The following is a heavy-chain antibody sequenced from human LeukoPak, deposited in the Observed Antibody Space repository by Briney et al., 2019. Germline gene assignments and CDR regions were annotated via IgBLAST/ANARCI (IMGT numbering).Heavy chain of an antibody. D-gene: IGHD5-24*01. CDR1: GYTLTELS. V-gene: IGHV1-24*01. Sequence: ALVKVSCKVSGYTLTELSMHWVRQAPGKGLEWMGGFDPEDGETIYAQKFQGRVTMTEDTSTDTAYMELSSLRSEDAAVYYCACRDGYNWDYWGQGTLVTVSS. CDR2: FDPEDGET. J-gene: IGHJ4*02. CDR3: ACRDGYNWDY.